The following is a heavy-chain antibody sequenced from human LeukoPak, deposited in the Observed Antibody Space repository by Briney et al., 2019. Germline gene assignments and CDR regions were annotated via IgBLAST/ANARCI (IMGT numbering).Heavy chain of an antibody. Sequence: GGSLRLSCVASGFTFDDYAMHWVRQAPRKGLEWVSGISWNSGSIGYADSVKGRFTISRDNAKNSLYLQTNGLRAEDTALYYCAKDAAAGYDAFDIWGQGTMVTVSS. V-gene: IGHV3-9*01. D-gene: IGHD6-13*01. CDR2: ISWNSGSI. CDR1: GFTFDDYA. J-gene: IGHJ3*02. CDR3: AKDAAAGYDAFDI.